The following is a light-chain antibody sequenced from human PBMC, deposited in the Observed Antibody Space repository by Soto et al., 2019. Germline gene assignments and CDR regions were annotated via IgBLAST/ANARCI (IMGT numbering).Light chain of an antibody. V-gene: IGKV3-20*01. J-gene: IGKJ1*01. Sequence: EVVLTQSPGTLSLFPGERATLSCRASQSVSSNSLAWYQHRPGQAPRLVIYGASSRATDIPDRFSGSGSGSGTAFTLTISRLEPEDFAVYYCQQYISTPWTFGQGTKVDNK. CDR1: QSVSSNS. CDR3: QQYISTPWT. CDR2: GAS.